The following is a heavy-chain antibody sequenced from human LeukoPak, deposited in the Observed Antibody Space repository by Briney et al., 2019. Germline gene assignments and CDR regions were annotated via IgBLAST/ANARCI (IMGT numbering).Heavy chain of an antibody. Sequence: HWVRQAPGKGLEYVSAISSNGGSTYYADSVKGRFTISRDNSKNTLYLQMSSLRAEDTAVYYRVKDLVHYDILTGQGAFDIWGQGTMVTVSS. D-gene: IGHD3-9*01. J-gene: IGHJ3*02. V-gene: IGHV3-64D*06. CDR2: ISSNGGST. CDR3: VKDLVHYDILTGQGAFDI.